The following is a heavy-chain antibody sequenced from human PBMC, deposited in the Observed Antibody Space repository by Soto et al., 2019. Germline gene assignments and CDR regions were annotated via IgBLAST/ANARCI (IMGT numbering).Heavy chain of an antibody. V-gene: IGHV1-69*06. CDR3: ARIRYSYGWDYYYYGMDV. D-gene: IGHD5-18*01. J-gene: IGHJ6*02. CDR1: GGTFSSYA. CDR2: IIPIFGTA. Sequence: QVQLVQSGAEVKKPGSSVKVSCKASGGTFSSYAISWVQQAPGQGLEWMGGIIPIFGTANYAQKFQGRVTSTADKSTSTAYMELSSLRSEDTAVYYCARIRYSYGWDYYYYGMDVWGHGTTVTFSS.